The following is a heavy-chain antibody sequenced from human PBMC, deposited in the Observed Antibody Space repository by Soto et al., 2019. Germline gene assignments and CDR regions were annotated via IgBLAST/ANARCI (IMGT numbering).Heavy chain of an antibody. D-gene: IGHD3-10*01. CDR3: ARDRGEIRGAFDI. Sequence: EVQVVESGGGLVQPGGSLRLSCAASGFTFSSYAMNWVRQAPGKGLEWVSYISSTGSIIYYADSVKGRFTISKDSAKNSLYLQMNSLRDDDTAVYYCARDRGEIRGAFDIWGQGTMVTVSS. CDR1: GFTFSSYA. J-gene: IGHJ3*02. CDR2: ISSTGSII. V-gene: IGHV3-48*02.